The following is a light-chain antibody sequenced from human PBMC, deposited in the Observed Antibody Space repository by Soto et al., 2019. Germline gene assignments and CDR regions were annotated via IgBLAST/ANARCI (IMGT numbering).Light chain of an antibody. Sequence: VLTQSPGTLSLSPGERATLSCRASQSVSSSYLAWYQQKPGQAPRLLIYGASSRATGIPDRFSGSGSGTDFTLTISRLEPEDFAVYYCQQYDSSPQTFGQGT. CDR2: GAS. CDR3: QQYDSSPQT. V-gene: IGKV3-20*01. CDR1: QSVSSSY. J-gene: IGKJ1*01.